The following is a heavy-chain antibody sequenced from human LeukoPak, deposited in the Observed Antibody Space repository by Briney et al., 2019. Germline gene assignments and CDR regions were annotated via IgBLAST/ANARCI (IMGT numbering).Heavy chain of an antibody. D-gene: IGHD5-12*01. CDR3: ARGVVATINSYYYYMDV. CDR2: INHSGST. J-gene: IGHJ6*03. Sequence: SETLSLTCAVYGGSFSGYYRSWIRQPPGKGLEWIGEINHSGSTNYNPSLKSRVTISVDTSKNQFSLKLSSVTAADTAVYYCARGVVATINSYYYYMDVWGKGTTVTVSS. V-gene: IGHV4-34*01. CDR1: GGSFSGYY.